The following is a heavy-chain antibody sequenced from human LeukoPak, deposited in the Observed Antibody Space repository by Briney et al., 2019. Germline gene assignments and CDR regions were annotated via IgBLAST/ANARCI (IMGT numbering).Heavy chain of an antibody. CDR1: GGSISSGSYY. Sequence: SQTLSLTCTVSGGSISSGSYYWSWIRQPPGKGLEWIGYIYYSGSTNYNPSLKSRVTISVDTSKNQFSLKLSSVTAADTAVYYCARIGRGDYYYYYMDVWGKGTTVTVSS. J-gene: IGHJ6*03. D-gene: IGHD3-10*01. CDR2: IYYSGST. CDR3: ARIGRGDYYYYYMDV. V-gene: IGHV4-61*01.